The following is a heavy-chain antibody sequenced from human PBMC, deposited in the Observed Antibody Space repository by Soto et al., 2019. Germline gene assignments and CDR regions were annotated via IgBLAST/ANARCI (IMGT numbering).Heavy chain of an antibody. CDR2: ISSKRGST. D-gene: IGHD3-3*01. CDR3: VKDGTIFGVITANYFDY. CDR1: GFTFSSYA. J-gene: IGHJ4*02. Sequence: GGSLRLSCSASGFTFSSYAMHWVRQAPGKGLEYVSAISSKRGSTYYVDSVKGRFTISRDNSKNTLHLQMNSLRAEDTAVYYCVKDGTIFGVITANYFDYWGQGTLVTVS. V-gene: IGHV3-64D*06.